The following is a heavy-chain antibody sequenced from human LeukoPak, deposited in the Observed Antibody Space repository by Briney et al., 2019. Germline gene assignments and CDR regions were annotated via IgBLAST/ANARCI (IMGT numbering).Heavy chain of an antibody. Sequence: ASVKVSCKASGYTFTSYFIHWVRQAPGQGLEWMGIINPSGGSTNYAQKFQGRVTMTRDTSTSTVYMELSSLRSEDTAVYYCATAKFGGNSYFDYWGQGTLVAVSS. CDR1: GYTFTSYF. D-gene: IGHD4-23*01. J-gene: IGHJ4*02. CDR2: INPSGGST. V-gene: IGHV1-46*01. CDR3: ATAKFGGNSYFDY.